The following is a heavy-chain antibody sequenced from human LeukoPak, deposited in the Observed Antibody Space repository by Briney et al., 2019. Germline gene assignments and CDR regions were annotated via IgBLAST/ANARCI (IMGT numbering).Heavy chain of an antibody. Sequence: GGSLRLSCAASGFTFSSYWMGWVRQVPGKGLEWVANIKKDGSEKKYVDSVKGRFTISRDNAKNSLYLQMNSLRAEDTAVYYCARDPSSGWYLKGWFDPWGQGTLVTVSS. D-gene: IGHD6-19*01. J-gene: IGHJ5*02. V-gene: IGHV3-7*01. CDR2: IKKDGSEK. CDR1: GFTFSSYW. CDR3: ARDPSSGWYLKGWFDP.